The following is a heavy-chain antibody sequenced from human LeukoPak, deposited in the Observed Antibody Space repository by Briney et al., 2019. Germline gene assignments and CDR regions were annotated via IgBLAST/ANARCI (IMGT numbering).Heavy chain of an antibody. Sequence: GGSLRLSCAASGFTFNTFNMNWVRQAPGKGLEWVSSITSGGDYIYYADSVKGRLTTSRDNAKNSLSLQLNSLRVEDTAVYYDLLAASYKWTPDYWGQGTLVTVSS. J-gene: IGHJ4*02. D-gene: IGHD3-9*01. CDR1: GFTFNTFN. V-gene: IGHV3-21*01. CDR2: ITSGGDYI. CDR3: LLAASYKWTPDY.